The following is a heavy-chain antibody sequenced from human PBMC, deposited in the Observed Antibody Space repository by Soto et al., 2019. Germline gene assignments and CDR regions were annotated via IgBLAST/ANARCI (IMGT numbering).Heavy chain of an antibody. Sequence: PSETLSLTCAVSGGSISSGCYYWSWIRQHPGKGLEWIGYIYYSGSTYYNPSLKSRVIISVDTSKNHFTLKLSSVTAADTAVYYCARVEGGSFSFDYWGQGTLVTVSS. CDR2: IYYSGST. D-gene: IGHD2-15*01. V-gene: IGHV4-30-4*08. CDR3: ARVEGGSFSFDY. J-gene: IGHJ4*02. CDR1: GGSISSGCYY.